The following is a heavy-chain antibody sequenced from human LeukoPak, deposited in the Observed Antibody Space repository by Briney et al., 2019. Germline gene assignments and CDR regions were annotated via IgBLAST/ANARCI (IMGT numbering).Heavy chain of an antibody. D-gene: IGHD3-10*01. V-gene: IGHV4-31*03. Sequence: SQTLSLTCTVSGDSISSSDNYWSWIRQHPGKGLEWLGYIYYSGTTSYNPSLKSRLTISIDSSKNQFSLEVNSVTAADTAFYYCARVRGVITNYFDYWGQGILVTVS. CDR1: GDSISSSDNY. CDR2: IYYSGTT. J-gene: IGHJ4*02. CDR3: ARVRGVITNYFDY.